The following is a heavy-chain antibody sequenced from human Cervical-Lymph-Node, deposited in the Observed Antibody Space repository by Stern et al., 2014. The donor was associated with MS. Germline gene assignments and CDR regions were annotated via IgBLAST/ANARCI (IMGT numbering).Heavy chain of an antibody. J-gene: IGHJ3*01. CDR2: LYHSGST. Sequence: VQLVESGSGQAKPSQTLSLTCAVSGGSISSGGSSWNWFRQPPGKGLEWIGFLYHSGSTYYNPSLKGRVFLSVDTSKNQFALTLRSVTAADTAVYYCARGGVIYTQDRNGFDVWGQGTMVTVSS. CDR3: ARGGVIYTQDRNGFDV. V-gene: IGHV4-30-2*01. D-gene: IGHD2-21*01. CDR1: GGSISSGGSS.